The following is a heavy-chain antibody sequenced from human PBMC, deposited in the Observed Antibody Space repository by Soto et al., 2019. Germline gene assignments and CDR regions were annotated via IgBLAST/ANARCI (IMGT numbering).Heavy chain of an antibody. CDR3: ASYLASSPWFDP. V-gene: IGHV4-34*01. D-gene: IGHD3-16*02. J-gene: IGHJ5*02. CDR1: GGSFSGYY. CDR2: INHSGST. Sequence: SETLSLTCAVYGGSFSGYYWTWIRQPPGTGLEWIGEINHSGSTNYNPSLKSRVTISVDTSKNQFSLKLTSVTAADTAVYYCASYLASSPWFDPWGQGTLVTVSS.